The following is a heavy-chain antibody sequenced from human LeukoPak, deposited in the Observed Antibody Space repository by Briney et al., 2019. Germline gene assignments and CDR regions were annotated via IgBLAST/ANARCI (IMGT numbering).Heavy chain of an antibody. Sequence: KPSETLSLTCTVSGGSISSSSYYWGWIRQPAGKGLEWIGRIYTSGSTNYNPSLKSRVTMSVDTSKNQFSLKLSSVTAADTAVYYCAREYCSSTSCYGFFDYWGQGTLVTVSS. CDR1: GGSISSSSYY. V-gene: IGHV4-61*02. CDR3: AREYCSSTSCYGFFDY. D-gene: IGHD2-2*01. CDR2: IYTSGST. J-gene: IGHJ4*02.